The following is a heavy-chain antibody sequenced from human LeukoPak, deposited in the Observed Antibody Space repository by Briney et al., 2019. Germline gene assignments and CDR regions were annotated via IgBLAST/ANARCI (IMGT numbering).Heavy chain of an antibody. Sequence: PGGSLRLSCAASGFALRSYSMNWVRQAPGKGLEWIGEINHSGSTNYNPSLKSRVTISVDTSKNQFSLKLSSVTAADTAVYYCARRHLAARPPSRNYYYMDVWGKGTTVTVSS. V-gene: IGHV4-34*01. CDR1: GFALRSYS. CDR3: ARRHLAARPPSRNYYYMDV. J-gene: IGHJ6*03. D-gene: IGHD6-6*01. CDR2: INHSGST.